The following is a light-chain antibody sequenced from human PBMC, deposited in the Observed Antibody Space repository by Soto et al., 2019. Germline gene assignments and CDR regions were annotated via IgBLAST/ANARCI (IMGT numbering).Light chain of an antibody. CDR2: DAS. J-gene: IGKJ1*01. CDR1: QSIRNF. CDR3: QQRYNWPWT. Sequence: EIVVKNSLVTLALSDGEGATLSCRASQSIRNFLACYQQKPGQAPRLLIYDASNRASGIPPRFSGSGSGTDFTLAISGLEPEDLAVYYCQQRYNWPWTFGQGTKVDI. V-gene: IGKV3-11*01.